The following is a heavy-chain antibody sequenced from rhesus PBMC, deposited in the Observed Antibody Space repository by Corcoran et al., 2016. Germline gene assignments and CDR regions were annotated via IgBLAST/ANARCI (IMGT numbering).Heavy chain of an antibody. V-gene: IGHV3-178*01. CDR2: ISNGGGSK. J-gene: IGHJ4*01. CDR3: ARGNPSYSSGWSVDY. D-gene: IGHD6S26*01. CDR1: GFTFRDYY. Sequence: EVQLVESGGGLAKPGGALSLSWAAPGFTFRDYYMDWVRQAPGKGLGGVSSISNGGGSKWYADSVKGRFTISRENAKNTLYFQMNSLRAEDTAVYYSARGNPSYSSGWSVDYWGQGVLVTVSS.